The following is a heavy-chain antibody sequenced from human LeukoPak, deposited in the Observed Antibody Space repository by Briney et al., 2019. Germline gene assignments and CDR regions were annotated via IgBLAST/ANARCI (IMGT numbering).Heavy chain of an antibody. CDR2: FSGSGGST. CDR1: GFTFSSYA. Sequence: GGSLRLSCAASGFTFSSYAMSWVRQAPGKGLECISGFSGSGGSTYYADSVKGRFTISRDNSKNTLYLQMNSLRAEDTAVYYCATSAPYGPFDYWGQGTLVTVSS. D-gene: IGHD4-17*01. CDR3: ATSAPYGPFDY. V-gene: IGHV3-23*01. J-gene: IGHJ4*02.